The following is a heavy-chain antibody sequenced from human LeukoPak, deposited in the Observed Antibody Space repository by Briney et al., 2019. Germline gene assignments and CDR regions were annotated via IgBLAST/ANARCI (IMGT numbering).Heavy chain of an antibody. CDR3: AAAPQTYYYDSGDYYSDY. CDR1: RYSLTELS. V-gene: IGHV1-24*01. Sequence: ASVKVSCKVSRYSLTELSIQWVRQAPGERLEWMGGFDAEDGKTIYAQKFQGRVTMTEDTSMDTAYMDLSSLRTEDTATYYCAAAPQTYYYDSGDYYSDYWGQGTLVTVSS. J-gene: IGHJ4*02. CDR2: FDAEDGKT. D-gene: IGHD3-22*01.